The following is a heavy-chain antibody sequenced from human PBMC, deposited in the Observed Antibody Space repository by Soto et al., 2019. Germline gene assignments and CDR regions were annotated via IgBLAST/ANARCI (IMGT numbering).Heavy chain of an antibody. CDR3: AKDPQLRWNYGMDV. D-gene: IGHD4-17*01. V-gene: IGHV4-59*01. CDR2: VYFSGST. CDR1: GASISSYY. Sequence: XATLSLTSTISGASISSYYWSWIRQTPGKGLEWIGYVYFSGSTNYNPSLKSRVLISIDTSRNQFSLKLNSVTAADTAVYYCAKDPQLRWNYGMDVWGQGTTVTVSS. J-gene: IGHJ6*02.